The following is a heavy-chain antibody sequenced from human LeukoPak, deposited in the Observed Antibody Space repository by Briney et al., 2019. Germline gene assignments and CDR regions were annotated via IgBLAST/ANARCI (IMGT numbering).Heavy chain of an antibody. CDR3: ARASSYYDFWSGYSLPDFDY. D-gene: IGHD3-3*01. V-gene: IGHV1-2*02. CDR1: GYTFTGYY. Sequence: ASVKVSCKASGYTFTGYYMHWVRQAPGQGLEWMGWINPNSGGTNYAQKFQGRVTMTRDTSTSTAYMELSRLRSDDTAVYYCARASSYYDFWSGYSLPDFDYWGQGTLVTVSS. CDR2: INPNSGGT. J-gene: IGHJ4*02.